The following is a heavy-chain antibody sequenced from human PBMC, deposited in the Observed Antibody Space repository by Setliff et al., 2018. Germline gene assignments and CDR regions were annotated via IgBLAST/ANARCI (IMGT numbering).Heavy chain of an antibody. J-gene: IGHJ4*02. CDR2: IYYSGST. V-gene: IGHV4-39*07. CDR1: GGSISSSSYY. CDR3: ARSFSRREKFLLDY. Sequence: SETLSLTCTVSGGSISSSSYYWGWIRQPPGKGLEWIGSIYYSGSTYYNPSLKSRVTISMDTSKNQFSLKVSSVTAADTAVYYCARSFSRREKFLLDYWGQGTLVTVSS.